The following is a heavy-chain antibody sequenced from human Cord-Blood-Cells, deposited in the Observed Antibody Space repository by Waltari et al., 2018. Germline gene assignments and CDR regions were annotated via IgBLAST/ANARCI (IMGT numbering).Heavy chain of an antibody. V-gene: IGHV3-23*01. CDR1: GFTFSSYA. D-gene: IGHD3-22*01. CDR2: ISGSGGST. CDR3: AKDGSYYYDSSGYYYFDY. Sequence: EVQLLESGGGLVQPGGSLRLSCAASGFTFSSYAISWVRQAPGKGLEWVSAISGSGGSTYYADSVKGRFTISRDNSKNTLYLQMNSLRAEDTAVYYCAKDGSYYYDSSGYYYFDYWGQGTLVTVSS. J-gene: IGHJ4*02.